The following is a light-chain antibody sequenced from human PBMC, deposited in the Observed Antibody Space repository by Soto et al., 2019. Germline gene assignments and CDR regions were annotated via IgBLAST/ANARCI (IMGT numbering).Light chain of an antibody. J-gene: IGKJ4*01. Sequence: EIVLTQSPGTLSLSPGERATLSCRASQSISNNYLAWYQQKLGQAPRLLIYGASGRAAGIPDRFSGRGSGTEFTLSITSLEPEDFAVYYCQQYGRSRLTFGGGTKVEIK. V-gene: IGKV3-20*01. CDR1: QSISNNY. CDR3: QQYGRSRLT. CDR2: GAS.